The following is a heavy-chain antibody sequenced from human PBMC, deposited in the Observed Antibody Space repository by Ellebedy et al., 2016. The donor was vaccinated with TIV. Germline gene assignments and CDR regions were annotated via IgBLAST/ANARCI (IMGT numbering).Heavy chain of an antibody. J-gene: IGHJ4*02. D-gene: IGHD2-15*01. CDR3: ATDEGGSYDS. V-gene: IGHV3-13*01. CDR2: IGSLGDT. CDR1: GFTFNTYD. Sequence: GESLKISCAASGFTFNTYDMHWVRQGKGKGLEWVACIGSLGDTYHTDSVKGRFTVSRDNAKNALYLQMNSLRADDTGVYYCATDEGGSYDSWGQGTLVTVSS.